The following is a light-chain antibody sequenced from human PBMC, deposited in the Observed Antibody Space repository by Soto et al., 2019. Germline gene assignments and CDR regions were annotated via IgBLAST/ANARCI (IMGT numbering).Light chain of an antibody. CDR1: QTISSW. CDR3: QHYNSYSEA. Sequence: DIQMTQSPATLSGSVGDRVTITCRASQTISSWLAWYQQKPGKAPKLLIYKASTLKSGVPSRFSGSGSGTEFTLTISSLQPDDFATYYCQHYNSYSEAFGQGTKVHI. CDR2: KAS. V-gene: IGKV1-5*03. J-gene: IGKJ1*01.